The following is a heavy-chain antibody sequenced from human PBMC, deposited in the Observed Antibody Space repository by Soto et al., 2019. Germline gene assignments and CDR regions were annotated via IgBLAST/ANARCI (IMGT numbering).Heavy chain of an antibody. CDR1: GGSISSGGYY. CDR2: IYYRGST. J-gene: IGHJ4*02. CDR3: ARGLHAVDY. Sequence: QVQLRESGPGLVKPSQTLSRTCTVSGGSISSGGYYWSWIRQHPGKGLEWIGYIYYRGSTYYNPSLKSRVTISVDTSQNHFSLRLISVTAADTALYYCARGLHAVDYWGQGTLVIVSS. D-gene: IGHD5-18*01. V-gene: IGHV4-31*03.